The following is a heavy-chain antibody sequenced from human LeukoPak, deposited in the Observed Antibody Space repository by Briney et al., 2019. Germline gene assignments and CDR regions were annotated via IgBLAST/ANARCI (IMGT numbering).Heavy chain of an antibody. D-gene: IGHD3-10*01. CDR1: GFTFSSYA. CDR3: AKDPSDLGGSGSYNYFDC. Sequence: GASLRPSYAAAGFTFSSYATRWVRQAPGKGLEWVSTITYSGGNTYYADSVKGGFTITRDNSKNTLDLQMNSLRAEDTAVYYCAKDPSDLGGSGSYNYFDCWGQGTLVTVSS. V-gene: IGHV3-23*01. CDR2: ITYSGGNT. J-gene: IGHJ4*02.